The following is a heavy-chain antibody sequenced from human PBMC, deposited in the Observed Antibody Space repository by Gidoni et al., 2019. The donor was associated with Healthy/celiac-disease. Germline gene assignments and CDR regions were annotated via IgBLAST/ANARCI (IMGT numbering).Heavy chain of an antibody. V-gene: IGHV3-30*04. D-gene: IGHD3-22*01. Sequence: QVQLVESGGGVVQPGRSLRLSCAASGFTFSSSAMHCVRQAPGTGLEWVAVISYDGSNKYYADSVKGRFTIYRDNSKNTLYLQMNSLRAEDTAVYYCARDQYPTYYYDSSGYYNAFDIWGQGTMVTVSS. J-gene: IGHJ3*02. CDR2: ISYDGSNK. CDR1: GFTFSSSA. CDR3: ARDQYPTYYYDSSGYYNAFDI.